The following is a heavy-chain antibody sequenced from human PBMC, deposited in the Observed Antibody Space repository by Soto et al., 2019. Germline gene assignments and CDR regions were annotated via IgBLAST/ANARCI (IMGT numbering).Heavy chain of an antibody. CDR1: GFTFNTYW. V-gene: IGHV3-7*01. Sequence: PGGSLRLSCAASGFTFNTYWMTWVRQTPGKGLEWVANMKQDGSEKYYVDSVKGRFTISRDNAKNSLYLQMNSLRAEDTVVYYCARALRGYGGYAFDYWGQGTLVTVSS. J-gene: IGHJ4*02. CDR2: MKQDGSEK. D-gene: IGHD5-12*01. CDR3: ARALRGYGGYAFDY.